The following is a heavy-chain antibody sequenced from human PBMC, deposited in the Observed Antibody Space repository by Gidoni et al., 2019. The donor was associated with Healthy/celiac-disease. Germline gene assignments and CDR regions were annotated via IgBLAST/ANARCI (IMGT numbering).Heavy chain of an antibody. Sequence: EVQLVESGGGLVQPGGSLRLACAASGFTFSSYSMNWVRQAPGKGLGWVSYISSSSSTIYYADSVKGRFTISRDNAKNSLYLQMNSLRDEDTAVYYCARDATVTTFAEYYYYGMDVWGQGTTVTVSS. V-gene: IGHV3-48*02. CDR1: GFTFSSYS. D-gene: IGHD4-4*01. CDR2: ISSSSSTI. CDR3: ARDATVTTFAEYYYYGMDV. J-gene: IGHJ6*02.